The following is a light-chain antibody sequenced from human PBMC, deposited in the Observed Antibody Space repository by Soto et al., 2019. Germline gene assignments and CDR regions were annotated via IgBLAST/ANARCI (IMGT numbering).Light chain of an antibody. V-gene: IGLV1-47*01. CDR2: RDN. CDR3: TAWGDSLTGVM. J-gene: IGLJ3*02. CDR1: SSSIGSNY. Sequence: QSVLTQPPSASGTPGQRVTISCSGSSSSIGSNYVYWYRQLPGTAPKLLIHRDNQRPSGVPDRFSGSKSGSSASLAISGLRSEDEADYYCTAWGDSLTGVMFGGGTKLTVL.